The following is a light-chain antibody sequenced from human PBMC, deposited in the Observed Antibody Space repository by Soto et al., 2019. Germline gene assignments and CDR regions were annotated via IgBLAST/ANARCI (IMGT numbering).Light chain of an antibody. Sequence: EIVLTQSPGTLSLSPGERATLSCRASQSVTSTYLAWYQQKLCQAPRLLIYGASSRATGIPDRFSGSGSGTDFTLTISRLEPEDFAVYYCQQYGSSPRTFGQGTKV. V-gene: IGKV3-20*01. CDR2: GAS. J-gene: IGKJ1*01. CDR1: QSVTSTY. CDR3: QQYGSSPRT.